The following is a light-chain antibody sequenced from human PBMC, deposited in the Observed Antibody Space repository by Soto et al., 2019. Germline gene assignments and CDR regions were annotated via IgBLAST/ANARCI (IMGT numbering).Light chain of an antibody. V-gene: IGLV2-11*01. J-gene: IGLJ1*01. CDR2: DVS. CDR3: CSHEGSYTFV. CDR1: SSDVGDNNH. Sequence: QSALTQPRSVSGSPGQSITISCTGTSSDVGDNNHVSWYQHHPGKAPKLLIFDVSKRPSGVPDRFSGSKSGNTASLTISGLQAEDEADYSCCSHEGSYTFVFGTGTKVTVL.